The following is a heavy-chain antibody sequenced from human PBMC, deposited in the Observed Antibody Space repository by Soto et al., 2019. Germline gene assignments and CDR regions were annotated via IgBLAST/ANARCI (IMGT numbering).Heavy chain of an antibody. CDR1: GFTFSNAW. D-gene: IGHD3-3*01. J-gene: IGHJ3*02. CDR2: IKSKTDGGTT. Sequence: EVQLVESGGGLVKPGGSLRLSCAASGFTFSNAWMSWVRQAPGKGLEWVGRIKSKTDGGTTDYAAPVKGRFTISRDDSKNTLYLQMNSLKTEDTAVYYCTTRSYYDFWSGYYTRAFDIWGQGTMVTVS. V-gene: IGHV3-15*01. CDR3: TTRSYYDFWSGYYTRAFDI.